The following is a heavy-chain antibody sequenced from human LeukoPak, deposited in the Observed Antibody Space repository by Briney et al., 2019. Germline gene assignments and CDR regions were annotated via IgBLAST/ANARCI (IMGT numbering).Heavy chain of an antibody. J-gene: IGHJ5*02. CDR1: GYTLTELS. CDR2: FDPEDGET. CDR3: ARDGRHYYDSSGHYSVWFDP. D-gene: IGHD3-22*01. V-gene: IGHV1-24*01. Sequence: ASVKVSCKVSGYTLTELSMHWVRQAPGKGLEWMGGFDPEDGETIYAQKFQGRVTMTEDTSTDTAYMELSSLRSEDTAVYYCARDGRHYYDSSGHYSVWFDPWGQGTLVTVSS.